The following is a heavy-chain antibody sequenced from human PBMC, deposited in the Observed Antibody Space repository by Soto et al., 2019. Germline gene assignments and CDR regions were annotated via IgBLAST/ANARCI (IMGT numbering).Heavy chain of an antibody. CDR3: ARAPKVSGSSQTRPDF. CDR2: ISQSGNT. Sequence: KPSETLSLTCSIYSGSFSGYYWSWIRQPPGKGLEWIGEISQSGNTNYSPSLKSRVSISIDTSKKRFSLNLASVSAADTAVYYCARAPKVSGSSQTRPDFWGQGTLVTVSS. D-gene: IGHD6-6*01. V-gene: IGHV4-34*01. CDR1: SGSFSGYY. J-gene: IGHJ4*02.